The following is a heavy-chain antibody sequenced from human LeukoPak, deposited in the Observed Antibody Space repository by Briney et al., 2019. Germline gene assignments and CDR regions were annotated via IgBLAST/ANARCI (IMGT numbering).Heavy chain of an antibody. J-gene: IGHJ3*02. V-gene: IGHV3-21*01. D-gene: IGHD1-26*01. Sequence: GGSLRLSCAASGFTFSSYSMNWVRQAPGKGLEWVSSISSSSSYIYYADSVKGRFTISRDNAKNSLYLQMNSLRAEDTAVYYCANPGGRTAFDIWGQGTMVTVSS. CDR1: GFTFSSYS. CDR2: ISSSSSYI. CDR3: ANPGGRTAFDI.